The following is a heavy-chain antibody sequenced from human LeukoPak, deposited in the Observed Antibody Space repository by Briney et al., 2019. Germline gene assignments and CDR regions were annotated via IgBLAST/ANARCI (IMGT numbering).Heavy chain of an antibody. CDR2: INRDGSEK. J-gene: IGHJ3*02. CDR3: ARDYGDYDAFDI. CDR1: GFTFSNFW. D-gene: IGHD4-17*01. V-gene: IGHV3-7*03. Sequence: AGGCLRLSCAASGFTFSNFWMGWARQGPEKGLEWVASINRDGSEKHPVDSVKGRFTISRDSAKNSLYLQMNSLRAEDTAVYYCARDYGDYDAFDIWGQGTMVTVSS.